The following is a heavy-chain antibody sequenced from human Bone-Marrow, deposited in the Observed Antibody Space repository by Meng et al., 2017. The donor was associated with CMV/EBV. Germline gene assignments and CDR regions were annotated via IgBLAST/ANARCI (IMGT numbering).Heavy chain of an antibody. V-gene: IGHV3-53*05. CDR2: IYSGGST. CDR3: AKDIRAAARLRAHIGNYGMDV. Sequence: GESLKISCAASGFTVSSNYMSWVRQAPGKGLEWVSVIYSGGSTYYADSVKGRFTISRDNSKNTLYLQMSSLRPEDTAVYYCAKDIRAAARLRAHIGNYGMDVWGQGTTVTVSS. D-gene: IGHD6-6*01. J-gene: IGHJ6*02. CDR1: GFTVSSNY.